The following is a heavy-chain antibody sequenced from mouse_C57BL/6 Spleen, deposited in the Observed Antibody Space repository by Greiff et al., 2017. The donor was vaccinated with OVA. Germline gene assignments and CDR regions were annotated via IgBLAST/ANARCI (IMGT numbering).Heavy chain of an antibody. CDR1: GYTFTDYE. Sequence: VQLLESGAELVRPGASVTLSCKASGYTFTDYEMHWVKQTPVQGLEWIGASDPETGGTAYNQKFKGKAILTADKSSCTAYMELRSLASEDSTVYYGTGWGTTVVRGRDYWGQGTTLTVSS. D-gene: IGHD1-1*01. CDR2: SDPETGGT. CDR3: TGWGTTVVRGRDY. J-gene: IGHJ2*01. V-gene: IGHV1-15*01.